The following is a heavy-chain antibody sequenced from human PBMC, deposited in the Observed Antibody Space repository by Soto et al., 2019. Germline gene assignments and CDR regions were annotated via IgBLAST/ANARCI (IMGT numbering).Heavy chain of an antibody. Sequence: GGSLRLSCAASGFTFSSYAMSWVRQAPGKGLEWVSAISGSGGSTYYADSVKGRFTISRDNSKNTLYLQVNSLRAEDTAVYYCAKDGHDYGDYLGYWGQGTLVTVSS. CDR1: GFTFSSYA. D-gene: IGHD4-17*01. J-gene: IGHJ4*02. V-gene: IGHV3-23*01. CDR2: ISGSGGST. CDR3: AKDGHDYGDYLGY.